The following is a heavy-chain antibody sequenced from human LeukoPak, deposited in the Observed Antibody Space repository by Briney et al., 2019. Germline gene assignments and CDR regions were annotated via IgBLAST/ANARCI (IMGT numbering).Heavy chain of an antibody. J-gene: IGHJ4*02. CDR1: GFTFSNAW. CDR2: IKSKTDGGTT. V-gene: IGHV3-15*01. Sequence: AGGSLRLSCAASGFTFSNAWMSWVRQAPGKGLEWVGRIKSKTDGGTTDYAAPVKGRFTISRDDSKNTLYLQMNSLKTEDTAVYYCTTDGGDILTGSDSYWGQGTLVTVSS. CDR3: TTDGGDILTGSDSY. D-gene: IGHD3-9*01.